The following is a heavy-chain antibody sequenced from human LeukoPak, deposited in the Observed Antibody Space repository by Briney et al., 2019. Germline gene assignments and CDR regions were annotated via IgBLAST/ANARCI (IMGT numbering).Heavy chain of an antibody. V-gene: IGHV3-23*01. J-gene: IGHJ5*02. Sequence: PGGSLRLSCAASGFTFSSYAMSWVRQAPGKGLESVSAISGSGGSTYYADSVKGRFTISRDNSKNTLYLQMNSLRAEDTAVYYCAKRITMIVVVSRYNWFDPWGQGTLVTVSS. D-gene: IGHD3-22*01. CDR3: AKRITMIVVVSRYNWFDP. CDR1: GFTFSSYA. CDR2: ISGSGGST.